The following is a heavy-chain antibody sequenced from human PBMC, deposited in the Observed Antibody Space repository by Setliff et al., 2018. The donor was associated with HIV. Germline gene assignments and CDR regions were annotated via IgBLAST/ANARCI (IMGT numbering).Heavy chain of an antibody. CDR1: GGSISSHY. V-gene: IGHV4-4*08. CDR2: VYTRGIT. D-gene: IGHD2-21*01. Sequence: SETLSLTCSVSGGSISSHYWSWIRQSPGKGLEWIGYVYTRGITSYNPSLKSRVTTSVDTSTNQFSLKLSSVTAADTAVYYCARLFIPNYFDPWGQGTLVTVSS. J-gene: IGHJ5*02. CDR3: ARLFIPNYFDP.